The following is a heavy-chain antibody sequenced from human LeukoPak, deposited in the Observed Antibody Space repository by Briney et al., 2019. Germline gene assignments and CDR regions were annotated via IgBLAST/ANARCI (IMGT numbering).Heavy chain of an antibody. CDR2: IYTSGST. Sequence: SQTLSLTCTVSGGSISSGSYYWSWIRQPAGKGLEWIGRIYTSGSTNYNPSLKSRVTISVDTSKNQFSLKLSSVTAADTAVYYCARARYYYDSRGYYYHLFFDYWGQRTLVTVSS. CDR3: ARARYYYDSRGYYYHLFFDY. D-gene: IGHD3-22*01. CDR1: GGSISSGSYY. J-gene: IGHJ4*02. V-gene: IGHV4-61*02.